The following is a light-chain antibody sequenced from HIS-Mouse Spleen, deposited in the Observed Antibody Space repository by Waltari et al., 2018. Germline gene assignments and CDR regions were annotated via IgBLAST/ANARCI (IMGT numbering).Light chain of an antibody. Sequence: SYELTQPLSVSVALGQTARITCGGNNIGSKQLHGYQQKPGQAPGLGIYRNSNRSSGIPERFSGSNSGNTATLTISRAQAGDEADYYCQVWDSSTWVFGGGTKVTVL. CDR2: RNS. CDR1: NIGSKQ. V-gene: IGLV3-9*01. J-gene: IGLJ3*02. CDR3: QVWDSSTWV.